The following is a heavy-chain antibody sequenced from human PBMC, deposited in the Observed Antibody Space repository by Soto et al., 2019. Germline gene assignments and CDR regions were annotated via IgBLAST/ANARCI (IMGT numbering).Heavy chain of an antibody. CDR2: IDPIDSYT. Sequence: GESLKISCKGSGYSFTSYWISWVRQMPGKGLEWMGRIDPIDSYTNYSPSFQGHVTISADKSISTAYLQWSSLKALDTAMYYCARRAHMSRRGETFSYYYYGMDVWGQGTTVTVSS. J-gene: IGHJ6*02. D-gene: IGHD3-16*01. V-gene: IGHV5-10-1*01. CDR1: GYSFTSYW. CDR3: ARRAHMSRRGETFSYYYYGMDV.